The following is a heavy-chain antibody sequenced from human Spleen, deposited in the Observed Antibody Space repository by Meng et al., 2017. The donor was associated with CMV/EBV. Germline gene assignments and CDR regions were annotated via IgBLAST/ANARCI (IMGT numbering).Heavy chain of an antibody. CDR1: GGYY. D-gene: IGHD2-2*01. CDR2: IYYSGST. Sequence: GGYYWHWIRQHPGKGLEWIGYIYYSGSTYYNPSLKSRVTISIDMSKNQFSLKLRSVTAADTAVYYCASSIVVVPAAMGIAAAPFDYWGQGTLVTVSS. CDR3: ASSIVVVPAAMGIAAAPFDY. V-gene: IGHV4-31*02. J-gene: IGHJ4*02.